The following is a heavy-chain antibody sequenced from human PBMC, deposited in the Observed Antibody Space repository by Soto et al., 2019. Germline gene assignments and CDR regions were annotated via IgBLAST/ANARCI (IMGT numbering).Heavy chain of an antibody. V-gene: IGHV1-69*01. Sequence: QVQLVQSGAEVKKPGSSVKVSCKASGGTFSSYAISWVRQAPGQGLEWMGGIIPIFGTANYAQKYQGRVTITADESKSTAYMELSSLRSEDTAVYYCARDLKIRFLEQPQWKYYYGMDVCGQGTTVTVSS. D-gene: IGHD3-3*01. CDR2: IIPIFGTA. CDR3: ARDLKIRFLEQPQWKYYYGMDV. CDR1: GGTFSSYA. J-gene: IGHJ6*02.